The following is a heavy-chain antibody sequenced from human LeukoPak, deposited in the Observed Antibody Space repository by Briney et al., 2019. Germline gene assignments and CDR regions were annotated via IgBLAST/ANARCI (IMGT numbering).Heavy chain of an antibody. Sequence: GGSLRLSCAASGFTFSSYAMSWVRQAPGKGLEWVSAISGSGGSTYYADSVKGRFTISRDNSKNTLYLQMNSLRAEDTAVYYCAKDSTIYYYDSSGDDAFDIWGQGTIVTVSS. J-gene: IGHJ3*02. CDR2: ISGSGGST. D-gene: IGHD3-22*01. CDR3: AKDSTIYYYDSSGDDAFDI. V-gene: IGHV3-23*01. CDR1: GFTFSSYA.